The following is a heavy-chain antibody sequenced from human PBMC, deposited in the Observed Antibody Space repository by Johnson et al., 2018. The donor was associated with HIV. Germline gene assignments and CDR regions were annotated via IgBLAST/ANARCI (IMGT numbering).Heavy chain of an antibody. CDR3: AKGGGSYSDAFDI. Sequence: VQLVESGGGVVRPGGSLRLSCEASGFTFSSYAMNWVRQAPGKGLEWVSAISGSGGSTYYAGSVKGRFTISRDNSKTTLYLQMNSLRAEDTAVYYCAKGGGSYSDAFDIWGQGTMVTVSS. J-gene: IGHJ3*02. D-gene: IGHD1-26*01. CDR1: GFTFSSYA. V-gene: IGHV3-23*04. CDR2: ISGSGGST.